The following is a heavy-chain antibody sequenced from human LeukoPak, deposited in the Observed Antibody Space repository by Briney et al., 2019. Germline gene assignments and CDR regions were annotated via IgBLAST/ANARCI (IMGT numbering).Heavy chain of an antibody. D-gene: IGHD5-18*01. CDR2: IIPIFGTA. CDR1: GGTFSSYA. CDR3: ARMGATAMPYRYYYYMDV. Sequence: SVKVSCKASGGTFSSYAISWVRQAPGQGLEWMGGIIPIFGTANYAQKFQGRVTITADKSTSTAYMELSSLRSEDTAVYYCARMGATAMPYRYYYYMDVWGKGTTGTVSS. J-gene: IGHJ6*03. V-gene: IGHV1-69*06.